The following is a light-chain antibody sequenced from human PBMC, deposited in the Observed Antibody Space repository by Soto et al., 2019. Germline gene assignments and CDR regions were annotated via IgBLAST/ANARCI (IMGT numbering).Light chain of an antibody. CDR1: RGIDNL. J-gene: IGKJ4*01. CDR2: GAS. CDR3: QQYNSYPLP. Sequence: DIQMTQSPPSLSASVGARVTIACRASRGIDNLLAWFQQKPGKAPKSLLYGASSLQSEVPSKFSGGGSGTDFTLTISSLQPEVSATYYCQQYNSYPLPFGGGTTVEIK. V-gene: IGKV1-16*02.